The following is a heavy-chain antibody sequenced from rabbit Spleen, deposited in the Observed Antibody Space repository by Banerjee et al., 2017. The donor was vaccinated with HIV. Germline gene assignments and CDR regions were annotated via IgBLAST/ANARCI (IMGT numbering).Heavy chain of an antibody. CDR3: ARNSYGDYGHGSLDL. J-gene: IGHJ4*01. V-gene: IGHV1S45*01. D-gene: IGHD2-1*01. CDR1: GVSFSSSSY. CDR2: VDTGSRDFS. Sequence: EQLEESGGGLVKPEGSLTLTCKASGVSFSSSSYMCWVRQAPGKGLEWIACVDTGSRDFSYYASWAKGRFTISKTSSTTVTLQMTSLTVADTATYFCARNSYGDYGHGSLDLWGQGTLVTVS.